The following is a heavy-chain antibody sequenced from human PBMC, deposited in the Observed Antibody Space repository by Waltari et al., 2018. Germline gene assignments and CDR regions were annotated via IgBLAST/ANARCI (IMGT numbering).Heavy chain of an antibody. D-gene: IGHD2-15*01. V-gene: IGHV4-59*11. J-gene: IGHJ3*02. Sequence: QVQLQESGPGLVKPSETLSLTCTVSGGSISSHYWSWIRQPPGKGLEWIGYIYYRGSTNDNPALKSRVTISVDTAKNQCSLKLSSVTAADTAVYYCARGVARAFDIWGQGTMVTVSS. CDR2: IYYRGST. CDR3: ARGVARAFDI. CDR1: GGSISSHY.